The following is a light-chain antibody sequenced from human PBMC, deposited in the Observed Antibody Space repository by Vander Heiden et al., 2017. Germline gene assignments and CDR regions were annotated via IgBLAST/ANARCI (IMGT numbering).Light chain of an antibody. CDR1: SSNIGTNY. J-gene: IGLJ7*01. CDR2: RNN. Sequence: QSVLTQPHSASGTPGQRVPIACSGSSSNIGTNYVYWYQQFPGTSPKLLISRNNQRPSGVPDRFSGSKSGTSASLAISGLRSEDEADYYCAAWDDSLSGAVFGGGTQLTVI. CDR3: AAWDDSLSGAV. V-gene: IGLV1-47*01.